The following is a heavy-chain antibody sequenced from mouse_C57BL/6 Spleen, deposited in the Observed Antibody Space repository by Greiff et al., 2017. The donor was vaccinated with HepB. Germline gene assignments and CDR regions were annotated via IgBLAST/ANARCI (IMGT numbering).Heavy chain of an antibody. V-gene: IGHV1-80*01. CDR3: ARSYYDNYFDY. D-gene: IGHD2-4*01. CDR1: GYAFSSYW. Sequence: VKLQESGAELVKPGASVKISCKASGYAFSSYWMNWVKQRPGKGLEWIGQIYPGDGDTNYNGKFKGKATLTADKSSSTAYMQLSSLTSEDSAVYFCARSYYDNYFDYWGQGTTLTVSS. CDR2: IYPGDGDT. J-gene: IGHJ2*01.